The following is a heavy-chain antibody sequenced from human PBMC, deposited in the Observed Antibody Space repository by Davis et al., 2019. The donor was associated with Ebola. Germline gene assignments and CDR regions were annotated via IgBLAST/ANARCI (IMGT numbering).Heavy chain of an antibody. CDR3: ARGGYCTGGVCYNPWFDP. CDR1: GYTFTSYD. J-gene: IGHJ5*02. Sequence: ASVKVSCKASGYTFTSYDINWVRQATGQGLEWMGWMNPNSGNTGYAQKFQGRVTMTRNTSISTAYMELSSLRSEDTAVYYCARGGYCTGGVCYNPWFDPWGQGTLVTVSS. V-gene: IGHV1-8*01. CDR2: MNPNSGNT. D-gene: IGHD2-8*02.